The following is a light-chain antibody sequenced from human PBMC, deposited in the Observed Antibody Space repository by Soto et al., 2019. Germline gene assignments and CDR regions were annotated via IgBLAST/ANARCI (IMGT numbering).Light chain of an antibody. Sequence: HTPANLWGSQPEPFPITCRASQSISSWLAWYQQRPGKAHKLLIYDASSLESGVPSRFSATVSGTEFSLTITSLQPEDFATYYCQQLFDSPKTFGEVSLLEIK. J-gene: IGKJ5*01. CDR1: QSISSW. CDR2: DAS. CDR3: QQLFDSPKT. V-gene: IGKV1-5*01.